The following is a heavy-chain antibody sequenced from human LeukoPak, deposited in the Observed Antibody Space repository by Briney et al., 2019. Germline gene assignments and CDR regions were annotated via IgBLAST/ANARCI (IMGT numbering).Heavy chain of an antibody. CDR2: ISYDGSNK. J-gene: IGHJ3*02. CDR3: AKEEEKGDNVGFFDS. V-gene: IGHV3-30*18. D-gene: IGHD2-21*01. CDR1: GFTFSSYG. Sequence: GGSLRLSCAASGFTFSSYGMHWVRQAPGKGLEWVAVISYDGSNKYYADSVKGRFTISRDNSKNTLYLQMNSLRAEDTAVYYCAKEEEKGDNVGFFDSWGQGTMVTV.